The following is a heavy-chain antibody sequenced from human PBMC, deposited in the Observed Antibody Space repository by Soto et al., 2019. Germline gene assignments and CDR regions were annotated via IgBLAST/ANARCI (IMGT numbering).Heavy chain of an antibody. D-gene: IGHD4-17*01. CDR1: GYTFITYG. J-gene: IGHJ4*02. CDR2: INPYSGNT. Sequence: QIPLVQSGPEVRKPGASVKLSCKTSGYTFITYGLTWVRQAPGEGLEWMGWINPYSGNTAFAEKFQDRITVTTHTSTDTAYMELEDLDSDDTAVYYCAKNAVSGDYASHLDYWGQGTLVAVST. V-gene: IGHV1-18*01. CDR3: AKNAVSGDYASHLDY.